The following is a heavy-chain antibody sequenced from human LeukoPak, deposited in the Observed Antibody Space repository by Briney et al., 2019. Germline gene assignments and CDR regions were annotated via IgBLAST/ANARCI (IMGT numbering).Heavy chain of an antibody. CDR2: INPNSGGT. Sequence: ASVTVSCKASGYTFTGYYMHWVRQAPGQGLEWMGRINPNSGGTNYAQKLEGRVTMTRDTSISTAYMELSRLRSDDTAVYYCARGPRRSSGWYDYWGQGTLVTVSS. V-gene: IGHV1-2*06. CDR3: ARGPRRSSGWYDY. J-gene: IGHJ4*02. D-gene: IGHD6-19*01. CDR1: GYTFTGYY.